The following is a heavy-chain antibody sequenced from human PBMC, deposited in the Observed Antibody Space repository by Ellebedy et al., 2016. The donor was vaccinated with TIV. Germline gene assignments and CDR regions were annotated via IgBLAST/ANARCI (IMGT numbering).Heavy chain of an antibody. Sequence: GESLKISCAASGFTLGTYWMSWVRQAPGKGLEWVANIKQDGGEIYYVDSVKGRFSISRDNAKNSMYLQMNSLRDEDTAVYYCARDQWLGRAYYFDSWGQGTLVTVSS. J-gene: IGHJ4*02. D-gene: IGHD6-19*01. CDR2: IKQDGGEI. CDR1: GFTLGTYW. V-gene: IGHV3-7*01. CDR3: ARDQWLGRAYYFDS.